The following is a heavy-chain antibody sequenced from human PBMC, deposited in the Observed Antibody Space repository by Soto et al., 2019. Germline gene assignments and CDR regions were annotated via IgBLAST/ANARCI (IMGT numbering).Heavy chain of an antibody. J-gene: IGHJ3*02. CDR1: GFTFSSYA. Sequence: EVQLLESGGGLVQPGGSLRLSCAASGFTFSSYAMSWVRQAPGKGLEWVSAISGSGGSTYYADSVKGRFTISRDNSKNTLYLQMNSLRAEDTAVYYCAKNSVVLELLIKHAFDIWGQGTMVTVSS. CDR2: ISGSGGST. V-gene: IGHV3-23*01. CDR3: AKNSVVLELLIKHAFDI. D-gene: IGHD1-7*01.